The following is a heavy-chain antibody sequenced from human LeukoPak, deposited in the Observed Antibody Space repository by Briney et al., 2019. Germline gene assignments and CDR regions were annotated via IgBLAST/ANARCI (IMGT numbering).Heavy chain of an antibody. CDR1: EFTFSLYA. CDR2: INDVSSDI. D-gene: IGHD3-22*01. CDR3: ARDYYDSSGYYGFNY. J-gene: IGHJ4*02. V-gene: IGHV3-48*01. Sequence: GGSLRLSCAASEFTFSLYAMNWVRQAPGKGLEWLSYINDVSSDIHYADSVKGRFTISRDNSKNTLYLQMNSLRAEDTAVYYCARDYYDSSGYYGFNYWGQGTLVTVSS.